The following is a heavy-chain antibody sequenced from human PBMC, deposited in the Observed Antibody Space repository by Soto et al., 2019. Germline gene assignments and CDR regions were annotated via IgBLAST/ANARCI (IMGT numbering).Heavy chain of an antibody. CDR1: GGSISSYY. CDR3: AAHSSGYSPNFDY. Sequence: PSETLSFTCTVSGGSISSYYWSWIRQPPGKGLEWIGYIYYSGSTNYNPSLKSRITISVDTSKNQFSLKLSSVTAADTAVYYCAAHSSGYSPNFDYWGQGTLVTVSS. D-gene: IGHD3-22*01. V-gene: IGHV4-59*01. CDR2: IYYSGST. J-gene: IGHJ4*02.